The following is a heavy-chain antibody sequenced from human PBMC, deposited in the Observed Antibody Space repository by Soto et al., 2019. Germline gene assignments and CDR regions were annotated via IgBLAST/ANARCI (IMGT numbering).Heavy chain of an antibody. CDR1: GYTFTSYG. CDR2: ISAYNGDT. CDR3: ARVGSYFFGFDY. J-gene: IGHJ4*02. Sequence: QVQLVQSGAEVKKPGASVKVSCKASGYTFTSYGLSWVRQAPGQGLEWMGWISAYNGDTNYAQKFQGRVTVTTDTSTSIAHMELRSLRSDDTAVYYCARVGSYFFGFDYWGQGTLVTVSS. V-gene: IGHV1-18*01. D-gene: IGHD1-26*01.